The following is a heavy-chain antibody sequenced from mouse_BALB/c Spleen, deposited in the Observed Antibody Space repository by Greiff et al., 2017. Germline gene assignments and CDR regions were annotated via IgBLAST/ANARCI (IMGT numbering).Heavy chain of an antibody. Sequence: EVKLMESGGGLVQPGGSRKLSCAASGFTFSSFGMHWVRQAPEKGLEWVAYISSGSSTIYYADTVKGRFTISRDNPKNTLFLQMTSLRSEDTAMYYCARETLYGSSYVLAYWGQGTLVTVSA. CDR1: GFTFSSFG. CDR2: ISSGSSTI. CDR3: ARETLYGSSYVLAY. J-gene: IGHJ3*01. D-gene: IGHD1-1*01. V-gene: IGHV5-17*02.